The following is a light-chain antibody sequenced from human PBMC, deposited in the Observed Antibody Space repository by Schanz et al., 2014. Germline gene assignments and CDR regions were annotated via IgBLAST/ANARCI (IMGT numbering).Light chain of an antibody. Sequence: QSALTQPASVSGSPGQSITISCTGTSSDVGIYNYVSWYQQNPGKAPKLLIYDASNRPSGVSNRFSGSKSGNTASLTISGLQAEDEADYYCCSYAGSSTLGVFGGGTKLTVL. CDR1: SSDVGIYNY. J-gene: IGLJ3*02. V-gene: IGLV2-14*01. CDR2: DAS. CDR3: CSYAGSSTLGV.